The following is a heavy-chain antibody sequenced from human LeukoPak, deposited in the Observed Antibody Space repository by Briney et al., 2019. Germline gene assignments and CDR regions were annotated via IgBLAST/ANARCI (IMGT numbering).Heavy chain of an antibody. Sequence: GGSLRLSCAASGLTFSRKGMHWVRQAPGKGLEWLAFIQYDGSSKYYADSVKGRFTVSRDNSKNTLYLQMNILRLEDTAVYYCAREVSTQAIHGFDPWGQGTLVTVSS. V-gene: IGHV3-30*02. CDR2: IQYDGSSK. J-gene: IGHJ5*02. CDR1: GLTFSRKG. CDR3: AREVSTQAIHGFDP. D-gene: IGHD2-21*01.